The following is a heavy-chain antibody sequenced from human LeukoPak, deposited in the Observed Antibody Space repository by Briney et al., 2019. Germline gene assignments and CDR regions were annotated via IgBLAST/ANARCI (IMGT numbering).Heavy chain of an antibody. V-gene: IGHV1-18*01. CDR2: ISAYNGNT. J-gene: IGHJ6*03. CDR1: GYTFTSYG. D-gene: IGHD2-2*01. CDR3: ARGILYCSSTSCYLGYYYYYMDV. Sequence: GASVKVSCKASGYTFTSYGISWVRQAPGQGLEWMGWISAYNGNTNYAQKLQGRVTMTTDTSTSTAYMELRSLRSDDTAVYYCARGILYCSSTSCYLGYYYYYMDVWGKGTTVTVSS.